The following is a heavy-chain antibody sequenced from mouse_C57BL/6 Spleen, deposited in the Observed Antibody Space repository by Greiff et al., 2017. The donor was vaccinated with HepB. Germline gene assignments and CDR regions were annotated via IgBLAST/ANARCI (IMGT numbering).Heavy chain of an antibody. CDR3: ARSNSNHWYFDV. CDR1: GYAFSSSW. D-gene: IGHD2-5*01. J-gene: IGHJ1*03. CDR2: IYPGDGDT. Sequence: QVQLQQSGPELVKPGASVKISCKASGYAFSSSWMNWVKQRPGKGLEWIGRIYPGDGDTNYNGKFKGKATLTADKSSSTAYMQLSSLTSEDSAVYFCARSNSNHWYFDVWGTGTTVTVSS. V-gene: IGHV1-82*01.